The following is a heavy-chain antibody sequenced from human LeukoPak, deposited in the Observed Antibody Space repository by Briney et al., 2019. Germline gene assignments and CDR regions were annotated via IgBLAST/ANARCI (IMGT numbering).Heavy chain of an antibody. V-gene: IGHV3-21*01. CDR1: GFTFSSYS. D-gene: IGHD6-13*01. CDR3: ARDWPTIAAAGTIPEYFQH. J-gene: IGHJ1*01. CDR2: ISSSSSYI. Sequence: GGSLRLSCAASGFTFSSYSMNWVRQALGKGLEWVSSISSSSSYIYYADSVKGRFTISRDNAKNSLYLQMNSLRAEDTAVYYCARDWPTIAAAGTIPEYFQHWGQGTLVTVSS.